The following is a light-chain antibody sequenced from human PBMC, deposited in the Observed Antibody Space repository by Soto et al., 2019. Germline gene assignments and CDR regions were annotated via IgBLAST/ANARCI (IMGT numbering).Light chain of an antibody. CDR1: QSVSSY. CDR2: DAS. CDR3: QQRSNWPRT. J-gene: IGKJ1*01. V-gene: IGKV3-11*01. Sequence: EIVLTQPQITLSLSPGERATLPCRASQSVSSYLAWYQQKPGQAPRLLIYDASNRATGIPARFSGSGSGTDCTLTISSLEPEDFAVYYCQQRSNWPRTFGQGTKVAI.